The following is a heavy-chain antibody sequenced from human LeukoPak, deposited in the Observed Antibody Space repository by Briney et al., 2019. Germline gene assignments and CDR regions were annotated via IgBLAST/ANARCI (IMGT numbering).Heavy chain of an antibody. J-gene: IGHJ3*02. V-gene: IGHV3-23*01. CDR3: AKNRDSSAYYHDAFDI. Sequence: GGSLRLSCTASGFTFSSYAMSWVRPAPGKGLEWVSVISDSGGNTYYADSVKGRFTISRDNFKNTLYLQMNSLRAEDTATYYCAKNRDSSAYYHDAFDIWGQGTMVTVSS. CDR2: ISDSGGNT. D-gene: IGHD3-22*01. CDR1: GFTFSSYA.